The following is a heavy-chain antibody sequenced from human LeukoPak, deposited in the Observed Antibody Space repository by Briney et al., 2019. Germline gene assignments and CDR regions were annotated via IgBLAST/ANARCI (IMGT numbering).Heavy chain of an antibody. CDR2: IYPGDSDT. D-gene: IGHD2-21*02. J-gene: IGHJ5*02. Sequence: GESLKISCKGSGYSFTSYWIGWVRQMPGKGLEWMGIIYPGDSDTRYSPSFQGQVTISADKSISTAYLQWSSLKASDTAMYYCTRRAYCGGDCYWGWFDPWGQGTLVTVSS. CDR1: GYSFTSYW. CDR3: TRRAYCGGDCYWGWFDP. V-gene: IGHV5-51*01.